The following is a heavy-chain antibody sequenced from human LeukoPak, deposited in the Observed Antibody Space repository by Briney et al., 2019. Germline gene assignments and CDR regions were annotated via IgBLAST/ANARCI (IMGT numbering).Heavy chain of an antibody. CDR3: ARDSAAAGTIY. D-gene: IGHD6-13*01. CDR2: IWYDGSNK. J-gene: IGHJ4*02. CDR1: GFTFSSYG. Sequence: GGSLRLSCAASGFTFSSYGMPWVRQAPGKGLEWVAVIWYDGSNKCYADSVKGRFTISRDNSKNTLYLQMNSLRSDDTAVYYCARDSAAAGTIYWGQGTLVTVSS. V-gene: IGHV3-33*01.